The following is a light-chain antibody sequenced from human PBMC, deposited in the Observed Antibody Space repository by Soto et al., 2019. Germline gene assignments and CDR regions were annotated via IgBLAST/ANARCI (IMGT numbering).Light chain of an antibody. CDR2: DVN. CDR1: SSDVGGYNY. V-gene: IGLV2-14*03. J-gene: IGLJ2*01. CDR3: SSYTGRSTVI. Sequence: QSALTQPASVSGSPGQPIAISCTGSSSDVGGYNYVSWYQQHSGKAPKLMIYDVNSRPSGVSNRFSGSKSGNTASLTISGLQAEDEADYNCSSYTGRSTVIFGGGTKLTVL.